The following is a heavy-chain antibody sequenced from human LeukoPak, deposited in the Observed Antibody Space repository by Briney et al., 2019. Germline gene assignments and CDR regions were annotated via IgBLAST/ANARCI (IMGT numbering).Heavy chain of an antibody. Sequence: ASVKVSCKASGGTFSSYAISWVRQAPGQGLEWMGWISAYNGNTNYAQKLQGRVTMTTDTSTSTAYMELSSLRSEDTAVYYCVGSGFWSGYRSRDNWFDPWGQGTLVTVSS. CDR3: VGSGFWSGYRSRDNWFDP. J-gene: IGHJ5*02. V-gene: IGHV1-18*01. D-gene: IGHD3-3*01. CDR2: ISAYNGNT. CDR1: GGTFSSYA.